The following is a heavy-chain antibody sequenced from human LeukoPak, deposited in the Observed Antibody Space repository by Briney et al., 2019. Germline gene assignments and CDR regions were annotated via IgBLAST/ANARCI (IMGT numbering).Heavy chain of an antibody. J-gene: IGHJ4*02. D-gene: IGHD1-26*01. CDR2: IKQDGSEK. Sequence: GGSLRLSCAASGFTFNNYWMSWVRQAPGKGLECVANIKQDGSEKFYVDSVKGRFTISRDNAKNSLYLQMNSLRAEETAVYYCARPSRGSTPDYWGQGTLVTVSS. CDR1: GFTFNNYW. V-gene: IGHV3-7*04. CDR3: ARPSRGSTPDY.